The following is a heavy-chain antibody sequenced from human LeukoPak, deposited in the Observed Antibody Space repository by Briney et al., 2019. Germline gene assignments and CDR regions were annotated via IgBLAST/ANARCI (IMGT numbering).Heavy chain of an antibody. J-gene: IGHJ3*02. V-gene: IGHV3-21*01. CDR2: ISERSSYI. Sequence: PGGSLRLSCAASGFTFSSYSVNWVRQAPGKGLEWVSSISERSSYIYYADSMKGRFTISRDNAKNSLYLQMNSLRAEDTAVYSCARSTRRQHDAFDIWGQGTVVTVSS. CDR1: GFTFSSYS. CDR3: ARSTRRQHDAFDI.